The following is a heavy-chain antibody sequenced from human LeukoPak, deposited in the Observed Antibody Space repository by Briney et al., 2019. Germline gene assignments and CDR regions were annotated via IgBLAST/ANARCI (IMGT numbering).Heavy chain of an antibody. J-gene: IGHJ4*02. CDR1: GFTFSSYS. D-gene: IGHD4-17*01. V-gene: IGHV3-21*01. Sequence: GGSLRLSCAASGFTFSSYSMNWVRQAPGKGLGWVSSISSSSSYIYYADSVKGRFTISRDNAKNSLYLQMNSLRAEDTAVYYCARVLSTVTIDYWGQGTLVTVSS. CDR3: ARVLSTVTIDY. CDR2: ISSSSSYI.